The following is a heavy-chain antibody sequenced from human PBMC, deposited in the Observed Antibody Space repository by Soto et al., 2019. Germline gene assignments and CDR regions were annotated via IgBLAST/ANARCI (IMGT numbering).Heavy chain of an antibody. V-gene: IGHV4-39*02. Sequence: SETLSLTCTVSGGSISSSIYYWGWIRQPPGRGLEWIGIIDYSGTTYYNPSLKSRLTMSVDTSKNHFSLNLSSVTAADTAVYYCARRTGSSTYYFDYWGQGALVPVSS. CDR2: IDYSGTT. CDR1: GGSISSSIYY. CDR3: ARRTGSSTYYFDY. J-gene: IGHJ4*02. D-gene: IGHD6-6*01.